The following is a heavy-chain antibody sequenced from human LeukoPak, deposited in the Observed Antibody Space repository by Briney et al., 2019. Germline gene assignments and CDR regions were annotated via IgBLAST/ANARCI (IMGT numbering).Heavy chain of an antibody. V-gene: IGHV3-30-3*01. CDR3: AKDKALAVTGTDGMDV. Sequence: GGSLRLSCAASGFTFTRYAMHWVRQAPGEGLEWVAIISNDGSNKYYADSVQGRFTISRDNSKNTLYLQMNSLTSEDTAAYYCAKDKALAVTGTDGMDVWGQGTTVTVSS. D-gene: IGHD2-21*02. CDR2: ISNDGSNK. J-gene: IGHJ6*02. CDR1: GFTFTRYA.